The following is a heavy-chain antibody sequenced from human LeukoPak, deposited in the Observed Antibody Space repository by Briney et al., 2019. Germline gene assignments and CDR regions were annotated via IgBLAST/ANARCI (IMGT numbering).Heavy chain of an antibody. CDR2: ITASGDNT. V-gene: IGHV3-23*01. Sequence: PGGSLRLSCAVSGFTFSSYAMGWVRQAPGKGLEWVSAITASGDNTYYADSVKGRFTISRDNSKNTLYLQMNSLRAEDTAVYYCAKGNGYTYGRYYFDYWGQGTLVTVSS. J-gene: IGHJ4*02. D-gene: IGHD5-18*01. CDR1: GFTFSSYA. CDR3: AKGNGYTYGRYYFDY.